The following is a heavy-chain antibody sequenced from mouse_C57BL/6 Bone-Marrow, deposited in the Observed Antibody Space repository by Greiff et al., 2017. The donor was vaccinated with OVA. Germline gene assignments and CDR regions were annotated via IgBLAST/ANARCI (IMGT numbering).Heavy chain of an antibody. CDR2: ISSGGSYT. V-gene: IGHV5-6*01. CDR1: GFTFSSYG. D-gene: IGHD1-1*01. J-gene: IGHJ2*01. CDR3: ARRGVVAFDY. Sequence: EVQRVESGGDLVKPGGSLKLSCAASGFTFSSYGMSWVRQTPDKRLEWVATISSGGSYTYYPDSVKGRFTISRDNAKNTLYLQMSSLKSEDTAMYYCARRGVVAFDYWGQGTTLTGSS.